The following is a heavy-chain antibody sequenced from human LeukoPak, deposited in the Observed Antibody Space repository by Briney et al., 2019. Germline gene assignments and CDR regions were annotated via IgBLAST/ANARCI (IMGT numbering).Heavy chain of an antibody. CDR1: GVSISSYY. CDR2: IYYSGST. D-gene: IGHD3-3*01. CDR3: ARENRVGFWSGYTDYYYYGMDV. J-gene: IGHJ6*02. V-gene: IGHV4-59*01. Sequence: SSETLSLTCTVSGVSISSYYWSWVRQPPGKGLEWVGYIYYSGSTNYNASLKSRGTITVDTSKNQFSLKLSSVTAADTAVYYCARENRVGFWSGYTDYYYYGMDVWGQGTTVTVSS.